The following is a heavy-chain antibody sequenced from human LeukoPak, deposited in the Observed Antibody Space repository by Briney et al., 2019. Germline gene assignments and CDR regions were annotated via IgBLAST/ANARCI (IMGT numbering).Heavy chain of an antibody. J-gene: IGHJ4*02. CDR2: INPSGGST. V-gene: IGHV1-46*01. CDR1: GYTFTSYY. Sequence: ASVKVSCKASGYTFTSYYMHWVRQAPGQGLEWMGIINPSGGSTTYAQKFQGRVTMTRDTSTSTVYMELSSLRSEDTAVYYCARNAYGTSSENYFDFWGRGTLVTVSS. CDR3: ARNAYGTSSENYFDF. D-gene: IGHD6-6*01.